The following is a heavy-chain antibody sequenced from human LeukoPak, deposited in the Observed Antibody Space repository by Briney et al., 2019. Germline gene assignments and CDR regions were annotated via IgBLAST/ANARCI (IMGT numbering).Heavy chain of an antibody. Sequence: ASVKVSCKASGYTLTGYYMHWVRQAPGQGLEWMGWINPNSGGTNYAQKFQGRVTMTRDTSISTAYMELSRLRSDDTAVYYCARDGGPMAVAGTGYFDYWGQGTLVTVSS. J-gene: IGHJ4*02. CDR3: ARDGGPMAVAGTGYFDY. D-gene: IGHD6-19*01. CDR1: GYTLTGYY. V-gene: IGHV1-2*02. CDR2: INPNSGGT.